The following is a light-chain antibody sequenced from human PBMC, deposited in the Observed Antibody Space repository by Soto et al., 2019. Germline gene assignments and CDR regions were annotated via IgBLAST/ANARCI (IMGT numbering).Light chain of an antibody. Sequence: DIVVTQSRLSLPVTPGESAAISCRSSQSLLHSNGYNYLDWYLQKPGKSPKLLIYLGSNRASGVPDRLSGGGSGTDFTLKISRVEAEDVGVYYCMQPLQSWTFGQGTKVDIK. CDR2: LGS. J-gene: IGKJ1*01. CDR3: MQPLQSWT. V-gene: IGKV2-28*01. CDR1: QSLLHSNGYNY.